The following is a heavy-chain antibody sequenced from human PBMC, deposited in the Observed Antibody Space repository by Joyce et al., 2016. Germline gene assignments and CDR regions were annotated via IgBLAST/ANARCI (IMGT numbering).Heavy chain of an antibody. J-gene: IGHJ4*02. Sequence: QMQLVQSGAEVKKPGSSVKVSCRAFGGTRGGYAISWVRQAPGEGLEWMGGITPTFATAKYAQKFQTRLTIPADKSTNTAYMELSSLRSEDTAIYYCVRVRQSGNINDYWGQGTQVTVSS. CDR2: ITPTFATA. V-gene: IGHV1-69*06. CDR3: VRVRQSGNINDY. CDR1: GGTRGGYA.